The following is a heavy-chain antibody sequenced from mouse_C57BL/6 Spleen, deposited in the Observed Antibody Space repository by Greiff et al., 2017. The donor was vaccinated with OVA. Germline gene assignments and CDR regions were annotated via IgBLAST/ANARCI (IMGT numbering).Heavy chain of an antibody. CDR3: TRWHYGSSLDY. J-gene: IGHJ2*01. CDR2: IDPETGGT. D-gene: IGHD1-1*01. CDR1: GYTFTDYE. Sequence: QVQLQQSGAELVRPGASVTLSCKASGYTFTDYEMHWVKQTPVHGLEWIGAIDPETGGTAYNQKFKGKAILTADKSSSTAYIELRSLTSEDSAVYYCTRWHYGSSLDYWGQGTTLTVSS. V-gene: IGHV1-15*01.